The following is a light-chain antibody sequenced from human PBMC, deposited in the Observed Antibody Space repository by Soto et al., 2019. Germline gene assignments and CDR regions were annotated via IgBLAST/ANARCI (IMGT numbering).Light chain of an antibody. Sequence: DIQMTQSPSTLSASVGDRVTITCRASQNINVWLAWYQQKPGKAPKLLIYKASSLESGVPSRFSGSGSGTEFPLTISSLQPDDFPTYYCQQYNTYSTFGRGTKVEIK. CDR3: QQYNTYST. V-gene: IGKV1-5*03. J-gene: IGKJ1*01. CDR1: QNINVW. CDR2: KAS.